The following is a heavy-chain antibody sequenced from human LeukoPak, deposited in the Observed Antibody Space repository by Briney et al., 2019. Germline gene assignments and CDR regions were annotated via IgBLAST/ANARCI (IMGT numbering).Heavy chain of an antibody. J-gene: IGHJ3*02. CDR2: IYYSGST. D-gene: IGHD3-9*01. CDR1: GGSISSYY. Sequence: SETLSLTCTVSGGSISSYYWSWIRQPPGKGLEWIGYIYYSGSTNFNPSLKSRVTISVDTSKNQFSLKLSSVTAADTAVYYCARGPNLDILTGADAFDIWGQGTMVTVSS. CDR3: ARGPNLDILTGADAFDI. V-gene: IGHV4-59*01.